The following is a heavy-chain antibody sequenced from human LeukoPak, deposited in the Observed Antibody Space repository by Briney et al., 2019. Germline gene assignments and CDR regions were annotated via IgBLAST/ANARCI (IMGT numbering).Heavy chain of an antibody. CDR1: GYTLTELS. V-gene: IGHV1-24*01. Sequence: ASVKVSCKVSGYTLTELSMHWVRQAPGKGLEWMGGFDPEDGETIYAQKLQGRVTMTTDTSTSTAYMELRSLRSDDTAVYYCARDSSMVRGVIKYYYGMDVWGQGTTVTVSS. D-gene: IGHD3-10*01. CDR3: ARDSSMVRGVIKYYYGMDV. CDR2: FDPEDGET. J-gene: IGHJ6*02.